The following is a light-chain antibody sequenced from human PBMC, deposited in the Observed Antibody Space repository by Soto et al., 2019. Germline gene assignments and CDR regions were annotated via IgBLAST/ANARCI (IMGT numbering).Light chain of an antibody. J-gene: IGLJ1*01. V-gene: IGLV1-40*01. CDR3: QAYDSSLSGYV. Sequence: QSVLTQPPSVSGAPGPRVTISCTGSSSNIGAGYDVHWYQQLPGTDPKLLIYGNSNRPSGVPDLFSGSKSGTSAALAITGLQAEDEADYYCQAYDSSLSGYVFGTGTKVTVL. CDR2: GNS. CDR1: SSNIGAGYD.